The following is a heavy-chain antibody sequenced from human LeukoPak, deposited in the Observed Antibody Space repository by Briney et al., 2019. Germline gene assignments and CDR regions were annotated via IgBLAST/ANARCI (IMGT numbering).Heavy chain of an antibody. D-gene: IGHD2-15*01. CDR1: GGSISSGGYS. CDR3: AREGYCSGGSCYAGQNWFDP. J-gene: IGHJ5*02. Sequence: SQTLSLTCAVSGGSISSGGYSWRWIRQPPGKGLEWIGSIYHRGSTYYNPSLKSRVTISVDRSKNQFSLKLSSVTAADTAVYYCAREGYCSGGSCYAGQNWFDPWGQGTLVTVSS. CDR2: IYHRGST. V-gene: IGHV4-30-2*01.